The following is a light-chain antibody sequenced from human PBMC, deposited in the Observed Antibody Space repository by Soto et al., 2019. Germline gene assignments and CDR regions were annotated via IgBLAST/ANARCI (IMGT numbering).Light chain of an antibody. Sequence: QSVLTQPPSVSAAPGQKVTISCSGSSSNIGNNYVSWYQQLPGTAPKLLIYDNNKRPSGIPDRFSGSKSGTSATLGITGLQTGDEADYYCGPWDSSLSDYVFGTGTKVTVL. CDR3: GPWDSSLSDYV. V-gene: IGLV1-51*01. CDR2: DNN. CDR1: SSNIGNNY. J-gene: IGLJ1*01.